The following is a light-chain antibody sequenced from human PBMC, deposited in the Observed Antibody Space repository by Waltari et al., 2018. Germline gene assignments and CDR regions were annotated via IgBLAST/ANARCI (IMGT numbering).Light chain of an antibody. CDR3: AAWDISLNNLL. CDR2: YDD. J-gene: IGLJ2*01. V-gene: IGLV1-36*01. Sequence: QSALTQPPSVSGAPRQRVTISCSGTSPNIGDSAVNWYQQLPGKPPKLVIYYDDLVPSGVSDRFSGSKSGSSASLAISGLQSEDEAVYFCAAWDISLNNLLFGGGTKLTVL. CDR1: SPNIGDSA.